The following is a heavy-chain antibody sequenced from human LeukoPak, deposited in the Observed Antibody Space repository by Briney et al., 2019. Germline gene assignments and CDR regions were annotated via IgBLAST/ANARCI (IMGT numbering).Heavy chain of an antibody. D-gene: IGHD3-10*01. Sequence: GGSLRLSCAASGFTFNIYGMSWVRQAPGKGLEWVSYISSSSAVYYADSVKGRFTISRGNAKNSLYLQMNSLRDEDTAVYYCARPSMVQGTNIAAFDSWGQGTLVTVSS. J-gene: IGHJ4*02. V-gene: IGHV3-48*02. CDR2: ISSSSAV. CDR3: ARPSMVQGTNIAAFDS. CDR1: GFTFNIYG.